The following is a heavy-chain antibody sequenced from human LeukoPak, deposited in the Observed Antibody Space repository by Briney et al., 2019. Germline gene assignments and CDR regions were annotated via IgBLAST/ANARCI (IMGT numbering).Heavy chain of an antibody. V-gene: IGHV4-34*01. J-gene: IGHJ3*02. CDR2: INHSGST. Sequence: PSETLSLTCAVYGGSFSGYYWSWIHQPPGKGLEWIGEINHSGSTNYNPSLKSRVTISVDKSKNQFSLKLSSVTAADTAVYYYARGEMDTAMASDAFDIWGQGTMVTVSS. CDR1: GGSFSGYY. D-gene: IGHD5-18*01. CDR3: ARGEMDTAMASDAFDI.